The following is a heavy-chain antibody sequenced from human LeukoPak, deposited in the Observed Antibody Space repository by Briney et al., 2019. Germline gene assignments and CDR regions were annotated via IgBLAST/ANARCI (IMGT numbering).Heavy chain of an antibody. V-gene: IGHV3-7*01. D-gene: IGHD2-15*01. CDR2: IKQDGSEK. J-gene: IGHJ6*03. CDR3: ASGGGYMDV. CDR1: GFTFSSYG. Sequence: PGGSLRLSCAASGFTFSSYGMSWVRQAPGKGLEWVANIKQDGSEKYYVDSVKGRFTISRDNAKNSLYLQMNSLRAEDTAMYYCASGGGYMDVWGKGTTVTISS.